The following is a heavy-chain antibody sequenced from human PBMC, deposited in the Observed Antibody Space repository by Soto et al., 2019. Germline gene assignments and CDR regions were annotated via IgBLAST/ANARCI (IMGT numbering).Heavy chain of an antibody. D-gene: IGHD2-2*01. CDR1: GGSISSGSYY. V-gene: IGHV4-39*01. Sequence: SETPSISCTVSGGSISSGSYYGGWIRQPPGKGLEWIGSVYYSGSTYYNPSLESRVTISVDKSKNQFSLKLMSLSAADTAVYYCARQLEYCSSFSCLIYYYYYIDVLGDATPFTV. J-gene: IGHJ6*03. CDR3: ARQLEYCSSFSCLIYYYYYIDV. CDR2: VYYSGST.